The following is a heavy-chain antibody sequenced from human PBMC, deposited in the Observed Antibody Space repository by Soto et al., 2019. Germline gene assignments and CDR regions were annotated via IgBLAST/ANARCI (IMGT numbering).Heavy chain of an antibody. CDR3: ASELRYFDWLPPGGMDV. CDR2: IYYSGST. V-gene: IGHV4-31*03. CDR1: GGSISSGGYY. Sequence: SETLSLTCTVSGGSISSGGYYWSWIRQHPGKGLEWIGYIYYSGSTYYNPSLKSRVTISVDTSKNQFSLKLSSVTAADTAVYYCASELRYFDWLPPGGMDVWGQGTTVTVSS. D-gene: IGHD3-9*01. J-gene: IGHJ6*02.